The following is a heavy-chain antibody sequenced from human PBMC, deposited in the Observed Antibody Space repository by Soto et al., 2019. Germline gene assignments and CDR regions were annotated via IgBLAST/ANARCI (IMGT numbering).Heavy chain of an antibody. Sequence: QITLKESGPTLVKPTQTLTLTCTFSGFSLSTSGVGVGWIRQPPGKALEWLALIYWDEDKRYSASLKSRLTITKNTSTNEVVLIMTNMDPVDTGTYYCAHKGGRGAGMDVWGQGTTVTVSS. D-gene: IGHD2-15*01. J-gene: IGHJ6*02. CDR2: IYWDEDK. CDR1: GFSLSTSGVG. CDR3: AHKGGRGAGMDV. V-gene: IGHV2-5*02.